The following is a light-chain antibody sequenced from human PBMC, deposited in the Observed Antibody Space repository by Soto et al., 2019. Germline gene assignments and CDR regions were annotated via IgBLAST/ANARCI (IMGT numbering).Light chain of an antibody. Sequence: IVLTQSPGTLSLSPGERATLSCRASQSVSSTYLAWYQQKPGQAPRLLLYGASSRATGIPDRFSGSGSETDSTLTISRLEPEDFAVYYCQQYGSSPGFTFGPGTKVDIK. CDR1: QSVSSTY. V-gene: IGKV3-20*01. J-gene: IGKJ3*01. CDR2: GAS. CDR3: QQYGSSPGFT.